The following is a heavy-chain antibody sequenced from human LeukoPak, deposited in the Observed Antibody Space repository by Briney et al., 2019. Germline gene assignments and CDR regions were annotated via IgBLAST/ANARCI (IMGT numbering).Heavy chain of an antibody. CDR3: ARIVVVAATDTHLDY. CDR2: INPNSGGT. V-gene: IGHV1-2*02. Sequence: ASVKVSCKASGYTFTGYYMHWVRQAPGQGLEWMGWINPNSGGTNYAQKFQGRVTMTRDTTISTAYMELSGLRSDDTAVYYCARIVVVAATDTHLDYWGQGTLVTASS. D-gene: IGHD2-15*01. J-gene: IGHJ4*02. CDR1: GYTFTGYY.